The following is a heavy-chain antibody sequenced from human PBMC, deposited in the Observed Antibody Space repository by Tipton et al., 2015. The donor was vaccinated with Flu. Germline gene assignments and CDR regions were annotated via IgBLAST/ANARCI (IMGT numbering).Heavy chain of an antibody. Sequence: TLSLTCTVSGDSISSGSYYWSWIRQPAGKGLEWIGRIYTHVKTNYNPSLKSRVTIAVDKSISTAYLQWSSLKASDTAIYYCVRHRATSGWSNFDIWGQGTMVTVSS. D-gene: IGHD6-19*01. CDR2: IYTHVKT. V-gene: IGHV4-61*02. CDR3: VRHRATSGWSNFDI. CDR1: GDSISSGSYY. J-gene: IGHJ3*02.